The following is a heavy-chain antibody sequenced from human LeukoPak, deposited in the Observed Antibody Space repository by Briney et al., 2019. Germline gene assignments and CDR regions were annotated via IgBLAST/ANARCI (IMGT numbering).Heavy chain of an antibody. CDR1: GGSISSYY. CDR3: ARRPLLWFGELLNDAFDI. V-gene: IGHV4-59*01. J-gene: IGHJ3*02. D-gene: IGHD3-10*01. Sequence: SETLSLTCTGSGGSISSYYWSWIRQPPGKGLEWIGYIYYSGSTNYNPSLKSRVTISVDTSKNQFSLKLSSVTAADTAVYYCARRPLLWFGELLNDAFDIWGQGTMVTVSS. CDR2: IYYSGST.